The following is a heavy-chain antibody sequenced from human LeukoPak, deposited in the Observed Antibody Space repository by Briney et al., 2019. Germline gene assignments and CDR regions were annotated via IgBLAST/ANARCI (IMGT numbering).Heavy chain of an antibody. D-gene: IGHD2-2*01. Sequence: GGSLRLSCAASRFTFNTYAMSWVRQAPGKGLEWVSAISCWWGNTYYADSVKGRCTISRDNSKNTLYLQINSLRAEDTAKYYCAKVASLCTSTSCVRGVFDNWGQGTLVTVSS. J-gene: IGHJ4*02. CDR1: RFTFNTYA. CDR2: ISCWWGNT. CDR3: AKVASLCTSTSCVRGVFDN. V-gene: IGHV3-23*01.